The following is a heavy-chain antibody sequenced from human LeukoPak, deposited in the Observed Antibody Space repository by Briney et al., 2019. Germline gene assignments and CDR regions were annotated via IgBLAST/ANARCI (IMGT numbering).Heavy chain of an antibody. J-gene: IGHJ4*02. V-gene: IGHV3-30*19. D-gene: IGHD5-12*01. CDR1: EFSFSSYG. Sequence: PGGSLRLSCAASEFSFSSYGMHWVRQAPGKGLEWVAVIWYDGSNKYYADSVKGRFTISRDNSKNTLYLQMNSLRAEDTAVYYCARGRFGGYARTYFFDYWGQGTLVTVSS. CDR2: IWYDGSNK. CDR3: ARGRFGGYARTYFFDY.